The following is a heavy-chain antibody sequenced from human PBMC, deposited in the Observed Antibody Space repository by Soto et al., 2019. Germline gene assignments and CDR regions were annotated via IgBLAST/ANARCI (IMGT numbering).Heavy chain of an antibody. D-gene: IGHD3-22*01. Sequence: GASVKVSCKASGYTFTSYYMHWVRQAPGQGLEWMGIINPSGGSTSYAQKFQGRVTMTRDTSTSTVYMELSSLRSEDTAVYYCAREDYYDSSGYLKGLYFDYWGQGTLVTVSS. CDR2: INPSGGST. CDR3: AREDYYDSSGYLKGLYFDY. J-gene: IGHJ4*02. CDR1: GYTFTSYY. V-gene: IGHV1-46*01.